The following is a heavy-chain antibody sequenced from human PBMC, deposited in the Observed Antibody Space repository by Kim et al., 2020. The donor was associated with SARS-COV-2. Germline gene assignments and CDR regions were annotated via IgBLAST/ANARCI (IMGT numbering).Heavy chain of an antibody. CDR3: PRDESFIGCSGYY. V-gene: IGHV4-30-4*01. D-gene: IGHD6-19*01. J-gene: IGHJ6*01. Sequence: SETLSLTCTVSGDSIRRGYFYWSWLRQSPGKGLEWFGCVSSRGTTYYTPTLKSRLSMSLATSKNHLTLHPTTVTAAAAAVCYCPRDESFIGCSGYY. CDR2: VSSRGTT. CDR1: GDSIRRGYFY.